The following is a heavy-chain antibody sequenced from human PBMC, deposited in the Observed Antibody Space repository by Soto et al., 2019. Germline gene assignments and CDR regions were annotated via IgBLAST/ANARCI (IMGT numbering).Heavy chain of an antibody. CDR2: IYSGGST. CDR1: GFTVSSNY. D-gene: IGHD3-10*01. V-gene: IGHV3-66*01. J-gene: IGHJ6*02. CDR3: ARDMVRAMDV. Sequence: EVQLVESGGGLVQPGGSLRLSCAASGFTVSSNYMSWVRQAPGKGLEWVSVIYSGGSTYFADSVKGRFTISRDNSKNTLYLQMNSLRAEDAAVYYCARDMVRAMDVWGQGTTVTVSS.